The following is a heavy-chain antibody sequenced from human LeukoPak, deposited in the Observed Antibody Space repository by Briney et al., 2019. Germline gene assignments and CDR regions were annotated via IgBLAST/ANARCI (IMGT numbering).Heavy chain of an antibody. CDR1: GFTFSSYS. V-gene: IGHV3-48*01. D-gene: IGHD2-15*01. J-gene: IGHJ4*02. CDR2: ISSSSSTI. CDR3: ARRPGYCSGGSCHPSY. Sequence: HPGGSLRLSCAASGFTFSSYSMNWVRQAPGKGLEWVSYISSSSSTIYYADSVKGRFTISRDNAKNSLYLQMNSLRAEDTAVYYCARRPGYCSGGSCHPSYWGQGTLVTVSS.